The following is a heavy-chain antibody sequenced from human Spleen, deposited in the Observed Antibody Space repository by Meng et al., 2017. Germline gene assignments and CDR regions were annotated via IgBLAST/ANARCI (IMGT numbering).Heavy chain of an antibody. CDR1: GYSFITYW. Sequence: GESLKISCEGSGYSFITYWIGWVRQMPGKGLERMGIIYPGDSDTRYSPSFQGQVTISADKSISTAYLQWSSLKASDTAMYYCARQGFVYSRGWKHDAFDIWGQGTMVTVSS. D-gene: IGHD6-19*01. J-gene: IGHJ3*02. V-gene: IGHV5-51*01. CDR3: ARQGFVYSRGWKHDAFDI. CDR2: IYPGDSDT.